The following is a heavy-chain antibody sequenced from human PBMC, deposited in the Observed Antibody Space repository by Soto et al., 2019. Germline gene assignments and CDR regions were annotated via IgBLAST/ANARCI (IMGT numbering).Heavy chain of an antibody. CDR1: GFTVSSNY. Sequence: VQLVETGGGLIQPGGSLRPSCAASGFTVSSNYMSWVRQAPGKRLEWASVIYSGGSTYYADSVKGRFTISRDNSKNSLYLQMNSLRAEDTAVYYCARTDRNYYYGMDVWGQGTTVTVSS. CDR3: ARTDRNYYYGMDV. J-gene: IGHJ6*02. CDR2: IYSGGST. V-gene: IGHV3-53*02.